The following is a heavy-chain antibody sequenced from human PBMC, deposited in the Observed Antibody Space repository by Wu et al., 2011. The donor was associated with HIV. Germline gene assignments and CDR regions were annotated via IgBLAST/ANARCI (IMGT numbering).Heavy chain of an antibody. CDR1: GVTFSDSS. J-gene: IGHJ4*02. Sequence: QVQLVQSGAEVKKPRASVKVSCKASGVTFSDSSLNWVRQAPGQGPEWMGKIIPMSATADYAQKLRDRVMITADESTSTVYMELTSLKSDDTAVYYCARGFSNGYFDTWGQGTLVTVSS. CDR2: IIPMSATA. V-gene: IGHV1-69*13. D-gene: IGHD4-11*01. CDR3: ARGFSNGYFDT.